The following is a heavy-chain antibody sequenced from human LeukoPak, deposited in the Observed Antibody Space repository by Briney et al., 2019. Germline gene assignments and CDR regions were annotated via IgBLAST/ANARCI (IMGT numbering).Heavy chain of an antibody. CDR3: ARTIVREYYHGLDV. CDR2: MYNSGST. J-gene: IGHJ6*02. V-gene: IGHV4-59*01. D-gene: IGHD3-10*01. Sequence: ESGLGLVKPSETLSLTCTVSGGSISSYYWSWIRQPPGKGLEWIGYMYNSGSTNYNPSLKSRVSISVDMSKNQFSLKLSSVTAADTAVYYCARTIVREYYHGLDVWGQGTTVTVSS. CDR1: GGSISSYY.